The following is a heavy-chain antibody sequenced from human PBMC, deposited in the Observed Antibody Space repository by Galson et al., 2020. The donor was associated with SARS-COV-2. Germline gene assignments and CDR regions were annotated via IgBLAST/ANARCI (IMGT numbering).Heavy chain of an antibody. CDR3: TDSGGYF. Sequence: PGGSLRLSCAGAGFRFNNAWMNWVRQAPGKGLEWLGLIKSRTDGETAVYSASVKDRFIISRDDWRNGLYLQMNNLKAEDTAVYYCTDSGGYFWGQGIKVTVSS. V-gene: IGHV3-15*01. J-gene: IGHJ1*01. CDR1: GFRFNNAW. CDR2: IKSRTDGETA. D-gene: IGHD3-22*01.